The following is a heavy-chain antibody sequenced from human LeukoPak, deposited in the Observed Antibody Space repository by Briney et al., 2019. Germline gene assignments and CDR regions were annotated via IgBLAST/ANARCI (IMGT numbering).Heavy chain of an antibody. CDR1: GFTFSSYA. D-gene: IGHD3-10*01. J-gene: IGHJ4*02. CDR2: ISDSGSST. CDR3: AKGVSGYGSGRPFDY. Sequence: GGSLRLSCAASGFTFSSYAMIWVRQAPGKGLEWLSLISDSGSSTYYADSVEGRFTISRDNSKNTVYLQMNSLRAEDTAVYYCAKGVSGYGSGRPFDYWGQGTLVTVSS. V-gene: IGHV3-23*01.